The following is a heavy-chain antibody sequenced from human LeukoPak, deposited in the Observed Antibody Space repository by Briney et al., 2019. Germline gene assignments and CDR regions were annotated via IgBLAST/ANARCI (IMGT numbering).Heavy chain of an antibody. Sequence: GGSLRLSCAASGFPFSIYGMHWVRQAPGKGLEWVAVIWYDGSKKYYADSVKARFTISRDNTENTVYLQMNSLRAEDTAVYYCARQGRYSGSYPFDYWGQGTLVTVSS. J-gene: IGHJ4*02. D-gene: IGHD1-26*01. V-gene: IGHV3-33*01. CDR2: IWYDGSKK. CDR1: GFPFSIYG. CDR3: ARQGRYSGSYPFDY.